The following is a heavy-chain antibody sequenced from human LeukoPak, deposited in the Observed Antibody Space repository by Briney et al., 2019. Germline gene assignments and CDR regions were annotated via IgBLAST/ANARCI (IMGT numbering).Heavy chain of an antibody. CDR2: INPKSGDT. D-gene: IGHD6-13*01. J-gene: IGHJ1*01. Sequence: ASVKVSCTASGYTFTDYYMHWVRQAPGQGLEWMGWINPKSGDTKYAQESQGWVTMTRDTSISTAYIELSRSRSDDTAMYYCARGSPVAAAGTAYFLHWGQGTLVTVSS. CDR1: GYTFTDYY. V-gene: IGHV1-2*04. CDR3: ARGSPVAAAGTAYFLH.